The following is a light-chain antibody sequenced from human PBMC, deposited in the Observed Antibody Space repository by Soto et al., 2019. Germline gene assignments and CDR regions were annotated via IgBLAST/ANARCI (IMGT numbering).Light chain of an antibody. Sequence: DIQMTQSPSTLSASVGDRVTITCRAGQSISNLLDWYQHKSGRAPKLLFYKATILQSGVPSRFSGSGSGTEFTITISNLQHDYFGTYDCQRYHTVSRTFGQGTTVAVK. CDR2: KAT. J-gene: IGKJ1*01. V-gene: IGKV1-5*03. CDR1: QSISNL. CDR3: QRYHTVSRT.